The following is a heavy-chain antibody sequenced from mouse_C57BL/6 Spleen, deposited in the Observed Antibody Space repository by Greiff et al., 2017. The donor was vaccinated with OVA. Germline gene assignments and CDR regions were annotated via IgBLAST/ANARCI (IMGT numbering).Heavy chain of an antibody. CDR3: ARPGNYYGSFFDY. Sequence: EVKVVESGGGLVKPGGSLKLSCAASGFTFSDYGMHWVRQAPEKGLEWVAYISSGSSTIYYADTVKGQFTLPRDNAKNTLFLQMTSLRAEDTAMYYCARPGNYYGSFFDYWGQGTTLTVSS. CDR1: GFTFSDYG. J-gene: IGHJ2*01. D-gene: IGHD1-1*01. CDR2: ISSGSSTI. V-gene: IGHV5-17*01.